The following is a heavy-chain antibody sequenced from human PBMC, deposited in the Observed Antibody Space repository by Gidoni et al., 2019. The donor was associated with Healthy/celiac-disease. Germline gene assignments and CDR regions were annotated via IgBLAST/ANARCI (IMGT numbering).Heavy chain of an antibody. CDR1: GFTFSSYA. D-gene: IGHD4-17*01. CDR3: AKDYGDYDWYFDL. J-gene: IGHJ2*01. CDR2: ISGSGGST. V-gene: IGHV3-23*01. Sequence: EVQLLESGGGLVQPGGSLRLSCAASGFTFSSYAMSWVRQAPGKGLEWVSAISGSGGSTYYEDSVKGRFTISRDNSKNTLYLKMNSLRAEDTAVYYCAKDYGDYDWYFDLWGRGTLVTVSS.